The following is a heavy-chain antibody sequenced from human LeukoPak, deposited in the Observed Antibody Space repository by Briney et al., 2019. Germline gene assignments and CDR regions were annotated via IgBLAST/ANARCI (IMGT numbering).Heavy chain of an antibody. CDR1: GGSFSGYY. V-gene: IGHV4-34*01. Sequence: PSETLSLTCGVFGGSFSGYYWTCLRQPPGKGLEWIGQINHRGSSHYNPSLRSRVTISIDTSKTQFSLKLTSVTAADTAVYYCARDKFCSDTGSCNIGLFDFWGQGALVTVSS. J-gene: IGHJ4*02. CDR2: INHRGSS. CDR3: ARDKFCSDTGSCNIGLFDF. D-gene: IGHD2-15*01.